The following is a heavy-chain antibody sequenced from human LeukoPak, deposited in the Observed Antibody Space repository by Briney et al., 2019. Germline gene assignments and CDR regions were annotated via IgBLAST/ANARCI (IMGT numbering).Heavy chain of an antibody. D-gene: IGHD5-18*01. CDR1: GFTVSSNF. J-gene: IGHJ4*02. CDR3: ARRGHGYGSPFDY. V-gene: IGHV3-66*04. Sequence: GGSLRLSCAASGFTVSSNFMSWVRQAPGKGLEWVSMIYSGGNTYYTDSVKGRFTISRDNSKNTLDLQMNSLRAEDTAVYYCARRGHGYGSPFDYWGQGTLVTVSS. CDR2: IYSGGNT.